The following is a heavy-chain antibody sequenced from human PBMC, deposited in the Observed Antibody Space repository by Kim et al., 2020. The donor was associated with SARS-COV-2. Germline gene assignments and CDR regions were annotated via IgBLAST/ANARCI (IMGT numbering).Heavy chain of an antibody. D-gene: IGHD2-2*01. CDR2: IIPIFGAA. Sequence: SVKVSCKASGGTFSSYAISWVRQAPGQGLEWMGGIIPIFGAANYAQKFQGRVTITADESTSTAYMELSSLRSEDTAVYYCAREWTRYCSSTSCYYYYGMDVWGQGTTVTVSS. CDR3: AREWTRYCSSTSCYYYYGMDV. J-gene: IGHJ6*02. CDR1: GGTFSSYA. V-gene: IGHV1-69*13.